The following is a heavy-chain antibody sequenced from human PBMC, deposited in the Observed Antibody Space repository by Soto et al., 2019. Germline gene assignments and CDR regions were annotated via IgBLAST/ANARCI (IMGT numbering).Heavy chain of an antibody. CDR3: ARDRELRLLDYYYYYGMDV. CDR2: IIPIFGTA. J-gene: IGHJ6*02. Sequence: QVQLVQSGAEVKKPGSSVKVSCKASGGTFSSYAISWVRQAPGQGLEWMGGIIPIFGTANYAQKFQGRVTITADESTSTAYMELSRLRSEDTAVYYCARDRELRLLDYYYYYGMDVWGQGTTVTVSS. CDR1: GGTFSSYA. V-gene: IGHV1-69*12. D-gene: IGHD1-7*01.